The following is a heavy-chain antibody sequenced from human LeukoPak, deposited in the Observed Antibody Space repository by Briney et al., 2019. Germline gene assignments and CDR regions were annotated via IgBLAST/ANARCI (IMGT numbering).Heavy chain of an antibody. V-gene: IGHV1-2*02. D-gene: IGHD1-7*01. CDR1: GYTFTGYY. CDR3: ARGTGTTSGGAAY. CDR2: INPNSGGT. Sequence: ASVKVSCKASGYTFTGYYMHWVRQAPGQGLEWMGWINPNSGGTNYAQKFQGRVTMTRDTSISTAYMELSRLRSDDTAVYYCARGTGTTSGGAAYWGQGTLVTASS. J-gene: IGHJ4*02.